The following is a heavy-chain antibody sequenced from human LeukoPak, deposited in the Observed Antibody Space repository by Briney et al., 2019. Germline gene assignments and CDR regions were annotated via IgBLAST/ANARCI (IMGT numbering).Heavy chain of an antibody. D-gene: IGHD5-12*01. V-gene: IGHV4-34*01. CDR1: GGSFSGYY. J-gene: IGHJ4*02. CDR3: ARGPGYSGYDLDY. Sequence: TSETLSLTCAVYGGSFSGYYWSWIRQPPGKGLEWIGEINHSGSTNYNPSLKSRITISVDTSKNQFSLKLSSVTAADPAVYYCARGPGYSGYDLDYWGQGTLVTVSS. CDR2: INHSGST.